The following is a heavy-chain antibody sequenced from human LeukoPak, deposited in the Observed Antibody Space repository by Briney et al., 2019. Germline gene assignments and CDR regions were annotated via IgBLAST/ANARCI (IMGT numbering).Heavy chain of an antibody. CDR3: AREIYDSSGFVWFDY. CDR1: GGSISSGSYY. V-gene: IGHV4-61*01. J-gene: IGHJ4*02. D-gene: IGHD3-22*01. Sequence: SQTLSLTCTVSGGSISSGSYYWSWIRQPPGKGLEWIGYIYYSGSTNYNPSLKSRVTISVDTSKNQFSLKLSSVTAADTAVYYCAREIYDSSGFVWFDYWGQGTLVTVSS. CDR2: IYYSGST.